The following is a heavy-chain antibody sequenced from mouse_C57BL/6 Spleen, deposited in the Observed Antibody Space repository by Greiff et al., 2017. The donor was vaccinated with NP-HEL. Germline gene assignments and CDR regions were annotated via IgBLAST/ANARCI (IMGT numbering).Heavy chain of an antibody. V-gene: IGHV5-4*01. J-gene: IGHJ4*01. Sequence: EVLLVESGGGLVKPGGSLKLSCAASGFTFSSYAMSWVRQTPEKRLEWVATISDGGSYTYYPDNVKGRYTISRDNAKNILYLQLSHLKSEDSAMYYCARDRDGAMDYWGQGTSVTVSS. CDR1: GFTFSSYA. CDR3: ARDRDGAMDY. CDR2: ISDGGSYT.